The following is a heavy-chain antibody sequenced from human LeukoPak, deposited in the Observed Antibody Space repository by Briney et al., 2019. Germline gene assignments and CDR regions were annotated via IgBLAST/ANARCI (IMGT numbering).Heavy chain of an antibody. CDR1: GFTFSIHN. D-gene: IGHD2-2*01. V-gene: IGHV3-48*04. Sequence: GGSLRLSCAASGFTFSIHNMNWVRHAPGKGREWVSYVSTSSSTIHYADSVKGRYTISRDNAKNSLYLQMTGLRAEDTAVYCCARGRYGNRTNCHPFDYWGQGTLVTVSS. CDR3: ARGRYGNRTNCHPFDY. CDR2: VSTSSSTI. J-gene: IGHJ4*02.